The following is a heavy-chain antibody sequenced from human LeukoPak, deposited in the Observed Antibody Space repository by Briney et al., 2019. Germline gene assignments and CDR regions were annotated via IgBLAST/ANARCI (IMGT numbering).Heavy chain of an antibody. V-gene: IGHV3-48*03. CDR2: ISSSGTI. Sequence: GGSLRLSCAASGFTFSSYEMNWVRQAPGKGLEWISYISSSGTIYYADSVKGRFTISRDDAKNSLYLEMNSLRAEDTAVYYCARDRTVGVPGTLYFDHWGQGVLVTVSS. CDR3: ARDRTVGVPGTLYFDH. J-gene: IGHJ4*02. D-gene: IGHD1-26*01. CDR1: GFTFSSYE.